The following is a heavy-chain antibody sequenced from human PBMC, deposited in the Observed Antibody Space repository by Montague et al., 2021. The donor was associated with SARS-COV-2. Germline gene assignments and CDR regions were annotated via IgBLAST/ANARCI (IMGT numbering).Heavy chain of an antibody. CDR1: GGSINSYY. V-gene: IGHV4-59*05. CDR3: ASPTYYYDSSGSYAFDI. D-gene: IGHD3-22*01. J-gene: IGHJ3*02. CDR2: IYYSGST. Sequence: SETLSLTCGVSGGSINSYYWSWIRQPAGKGLEWIGSIYYSGSTYYNPSLKRRVTISVDTSKNQFSLKLSSVTAADTAVYYCASPTYYYDSSGSYAFDIWGQGTMVTVSS.